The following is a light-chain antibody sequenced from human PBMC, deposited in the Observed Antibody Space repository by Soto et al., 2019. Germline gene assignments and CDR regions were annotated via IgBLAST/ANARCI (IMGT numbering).Light chain of an antibody. CDR2: DPS. V-gene: IGKV1-8*01. Sequence: AIRMTHSPSHLPAPPGERATFLFGPSQVFGMALAWYQQKPGKAPNVLIYDPSTLQSGVPSRFSGSGSGTDFTLTISSLQSEDFATYYCQQYYNYPLTFGGGTKVEIK. J-gene: IGKJ4*01. CDR3: QQYYNYPLT. CDR1: QVFGMA.